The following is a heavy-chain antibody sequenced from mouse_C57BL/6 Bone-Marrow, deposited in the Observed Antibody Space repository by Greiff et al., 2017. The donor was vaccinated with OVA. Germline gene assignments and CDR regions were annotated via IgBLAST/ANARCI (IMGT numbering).Heavy chain of an antibody. Sequence: VKLMESGAELARPGASVKMSCKASGYTFTSYTMHWVKQRPGQGLEWIGYINPSSGYTKYNQKFKDKATLTADKSSSTAYMQLSSLTSEDSAVYYCARRRDYYGSTYWYFDVWGTGTTVTVSS. D-gene: IGHD1-1*01. CDR2: INPSSGYT. J-gene: IGHJ1*03. CDR3: ARRRDYYGSTYWYFDV. CDR1: GYTFTSYT. V-gene: IGHV1-4*01.